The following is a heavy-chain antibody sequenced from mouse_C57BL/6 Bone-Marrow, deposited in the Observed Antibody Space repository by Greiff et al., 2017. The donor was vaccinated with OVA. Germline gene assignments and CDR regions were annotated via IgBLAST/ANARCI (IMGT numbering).Heavy chain of an antibody. CDR2: INPYNGDT. V-gene: IGHV1-20*01. CDR1: GYSFTGYF. Sequence: VQLQQSGPELVKPGDSVKISCKASGYSFTGYFMNWVMQSHGKSLEWIGRINPYNGDTFYNQKFKGKATLTVDKSSSTAHMELLSLTSEDSAVYDCARRGNYFDYWGQGTTLTVSS. CDR3: ARRGNYFDY. J-gene: IGHJ2*01.